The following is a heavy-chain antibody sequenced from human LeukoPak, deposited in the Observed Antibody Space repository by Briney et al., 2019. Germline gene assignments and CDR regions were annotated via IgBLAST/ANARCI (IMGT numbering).Heavy chain of an antibody. CDR1: GFIFSDYD. CDR3: AREHWFGELGT. CDR2: IKEDGGEQ. V-gene: IGHV3-7*01. Sequence: GGSLRLSCAASGFIFSDYDMSWVRQAPGKGLEWVANIKEDGGEQNYADSVKGRFTITRDNAKGTLFLQMNSLRAEDTALYYCAREHWFGELGTWGQGTLVSVSS. J-gene: IGHJ4*02. D-gene: IGHD3-10*01.